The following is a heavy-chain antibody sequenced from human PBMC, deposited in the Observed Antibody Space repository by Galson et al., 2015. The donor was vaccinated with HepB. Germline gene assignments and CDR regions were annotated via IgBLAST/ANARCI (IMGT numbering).Heavy chain of an antibody. CDR2: IKPTSGDT. V-gene: IGHV1-2*02. Sequence: SCKAYGYTFTGYYLHWVRQAPGQGLEWMGWIKPTSGDTNYAQKFQGRVTMTRDTSISTAFLELSSLRSDDTAVYFCARDLHSSSPTDFWGQGTLVTVSS. D-gene: IGHD6-6*01. CDR3: ARDLHSSSPTDF. J-gene: IGHJ4*02. CDR1: GYTFTGYY.